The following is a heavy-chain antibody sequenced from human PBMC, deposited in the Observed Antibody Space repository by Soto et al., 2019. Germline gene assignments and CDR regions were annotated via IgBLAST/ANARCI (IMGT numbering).Heavy chain of an antibody. CDR1: GGSIDSSSYH. D-gene: IGHD3-16*02. J-gene: IGHJ4*01. Sequence: SETLSLTGTVSGGSIDSSSYHWAWIRQPPVKGLEWIGSSYYSGSTYYNPSLKRRVTISGGTGKNQGSMNLSSVTAADTAVYYCARFPLAPRYYFDYWGHGTLVTVS. CDR3: ARFPLAPRYYFDY. V-gene: IGHV4-39*01. CDR2: SYYSGST.